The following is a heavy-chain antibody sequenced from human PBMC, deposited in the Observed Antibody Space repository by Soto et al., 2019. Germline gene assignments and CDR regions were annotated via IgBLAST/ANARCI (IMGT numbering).Heavy chain of an antibody. J-gene: IGHJ4*02. Sequence: PSETLSLTCTVSGGSISSYYWSWIRQPPGKGLEWIGYIYYNGSTNYNPSLKSRVTISVDTSKNQFSLKLSSVTAADTAVYYCARRYGVYFDYWGQGTLVTVSS. D-gene: IGHD4-17*01. CDR1: GGSISSYY. CDR2: IYYNGST. CDR3: ARRYGVYFDY. V-gene: IGHV4-59*08.